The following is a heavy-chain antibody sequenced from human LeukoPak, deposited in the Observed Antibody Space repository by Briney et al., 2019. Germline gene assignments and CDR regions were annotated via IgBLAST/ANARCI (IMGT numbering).Heavy chain of an antibody. CDR2: ISSSSSYI. CDR1: GFTFSSYS. V-gene: IGHV3-21*01. J-gene: IGHJ4*02. Sequence: GGSLRLSCAASGFTFSSYSMNWVRQAPGKELEWVSSISSSSSYIYYADSVKGRFTISRDNAKNSLYLQMNSLRAGDTAVYYCARGARGYYFDYWGQGTLVTVSS. CDR3: ARGARGYYFDY. D-gene: IGHD3-16*01.